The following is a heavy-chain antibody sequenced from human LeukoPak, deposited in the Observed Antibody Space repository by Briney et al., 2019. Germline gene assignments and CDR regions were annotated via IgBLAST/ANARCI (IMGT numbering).Heavy chain of an antibody. Sequence: SETLSLTCAVYGGSFSGYYWSWIRQPPGKGLEWIGEINHSGSTNYNPSLKSRVTISVDTSKNQFSLKLSSVTAADTAVYYCARRRRSILTGYYVFDYWGQGTLVTVSS. CDR2: INHSGST. V-gene: IGHV4-34*01. CDR1: GGSFSGYY. J-gene: IGHJ4*02. D-gene: IGHD3-9*01. CDR3: ARRRRSILTGYYVFDY.